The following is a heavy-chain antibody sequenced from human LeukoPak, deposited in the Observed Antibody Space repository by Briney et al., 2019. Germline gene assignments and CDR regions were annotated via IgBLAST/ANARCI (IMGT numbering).Heavy chain of an antibody. D-gene: IGHD5-12*01. Sequence: GGSLRLSCAASGFTFDDYAMHWVRQGPGKGLEWISGITWNTDTIGYADSVMGRFTISRDNAKNSLYLQMNSLRAEDTAVYYCARKGDIVATNWFDPWGQGTLVTVSS. J-gene: IGHJ5*02. CDR1: GFTFDDYA. CDR3: ARKGDIVATNWFDP. V-gene: IGHV3-9*01. CDR2: ITWNTDTI.